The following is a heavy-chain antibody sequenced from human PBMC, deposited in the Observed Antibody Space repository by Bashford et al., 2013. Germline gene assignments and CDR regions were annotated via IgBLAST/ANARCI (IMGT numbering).Heavy chain of an antibody. V-gene: IGHV1-46*04. Sequence: VASVKVSCKASGYTFTSYYMHWVRQAPGQGLEWMGIINPSGGSTSYAQKLQGRVTVTRDTSTTTVYMELSSLRSEDTAVYYCARMGIESSQFTTPGYFDYWGQGTLVTVSS. CDR2: INPSGGST. D-gene: IGHD6-6*01. CDR3: ARMGIESSQFTTPGYFDY. J-gene: IGHJ4*02. CDR1: GYTFTSYY.